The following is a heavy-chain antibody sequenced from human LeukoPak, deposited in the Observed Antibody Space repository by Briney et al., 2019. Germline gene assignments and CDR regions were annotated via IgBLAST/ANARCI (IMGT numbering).Heavy chain of an antibody. CDR1: GTSFSSYY. Sequence: SETLSLTCGVSGTSFSSYYWSWIRQTPGKGLEWIGEVNHSGYTNMNPSLKSRVTISVDTSKNQFSLMLTSVTAADTAVYFCARMTTGHDYWGQGTLVTVSS. J-gene: IGHJ4*02. CDR3: ARMTTGHDY. CDR2: VNHSGYT. D-gene: IGHD4-17*01. V-gene: IGHV4-34*01.